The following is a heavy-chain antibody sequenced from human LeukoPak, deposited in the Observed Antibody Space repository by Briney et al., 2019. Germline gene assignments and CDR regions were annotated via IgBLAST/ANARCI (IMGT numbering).Heavy chain of an antibody. CDR3: ARDAVRRWLQSYYFDY. CDR2: ISYDGSNK. Sequence: QPGGSLRLSCAASGFTFSSYAMHWVRQAPGKGLEWVAVISYDGSNKYYADSVKGRFAISRDNSKNTLYLQTNSLRAEDTAVYYCARDAVRRWLQSYYFDYWGQGTLVTVSS. J-gene: IGHJ4*02. V-gene: IGHV3-30*09. D-gene: IGHD5-24*01. CDR1: GFTFSSYA.